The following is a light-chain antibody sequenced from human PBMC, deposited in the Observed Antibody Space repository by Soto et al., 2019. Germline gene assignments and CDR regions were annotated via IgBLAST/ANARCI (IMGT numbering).Light chain of an antibody. CDR3: QQRSNWPPTWA. CDR2: EAS. CDR1: QSIGNY. V-gene: IGKV3-11*01. J-gene: IGKJ1*01. Sequence: IVLTQSPATLSLSPGERATLSCRASQSIGNYLAWYQQKPGQTPRLLIYEASNRATGIPARFSGSGSGTEFTLTISSLEPEDCAIYYCQQRSNWPPTWAFGQGTKVEIK.